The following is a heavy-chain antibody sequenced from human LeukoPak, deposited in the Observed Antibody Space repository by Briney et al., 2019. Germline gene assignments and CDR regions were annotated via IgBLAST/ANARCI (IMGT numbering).Heavy chain of an antibody. V-gene: IGHV1-2*02. J-gene: IGHJ4*02. CDR3: ATTVSYYFDY. CDR1: GYTFTGYY. Sequence: ASVKVSCKASGYTFTGYYMHWVRQAPGQGLEWMGWINPNSGGTNYARNFRGRVTMTRDTSISTAYMELSRLTPDDTAVYYCATTVSYYFDYWGQGTLVTVSS. D-gene: IGHD1-1*01. CDR2: INPNSGGT.